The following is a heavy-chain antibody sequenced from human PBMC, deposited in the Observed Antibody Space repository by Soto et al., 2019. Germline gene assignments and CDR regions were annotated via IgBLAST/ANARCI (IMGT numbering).Heavy chain of an antibody. CDR3: ARGKGGGSSFYYYYGMDV. D-gene: IGHD6-13*01. J-gene: IGHJ6*02. CDR2: IIPIFGTA. CDR1: GGTFSSYA. Sequence: SVQVSCKASGGTFSSYAISWVRQAPGQGLEWMGGIIPIFGTANYAQNFQGRVTITADESTSTVYMELSSLRSEDTAVFYCARGKGGGSSFYYYYGMDVWGQGTTVTVSS. V-gene: IGHV1-69*13.